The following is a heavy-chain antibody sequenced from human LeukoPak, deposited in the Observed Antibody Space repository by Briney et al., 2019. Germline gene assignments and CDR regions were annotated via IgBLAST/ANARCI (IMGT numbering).Heavy chain of an antibody. D-gene: IGHD1-26*01. J-gene: IGHJ4*02. V-gene: IGHV3-15*01. CDR1: GFTFSYDW. Sequence: GGSLRLSCAASGFTFSYDWMSWVRQAPGKGLEWVGRIKSKTDGRTTDYAAPVKGRFTISRDNAKDTLYLQMNSLKTEDTAVYYCATDQRWELPLIYWGQGTLVTVSS. CDR2: IKSKTDGRTT. CDR3: ATDQRWELPLIY.